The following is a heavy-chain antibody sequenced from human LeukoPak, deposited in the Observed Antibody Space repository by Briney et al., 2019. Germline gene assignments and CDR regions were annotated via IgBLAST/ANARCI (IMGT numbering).Heavy chain of an antibody. Sequence: PGGSLRLSCAASEFSVGSNYMTWVRQAPGRGLEWVGHIKSKTDGGTTDYAAPVKGRFTISRDDSKNTLYLQMNSLKTEDTAVYYCATEYYGSLYNYWGQGTLVTVSS. J-gene: IGHJ4*02. CDR1: EFSVGSNY. CDR2: IKSKTDGGTT. D-gene: IGHD3-3*01. V-gene: IGHV3-15*01. CDR3: ATEYYGSLYNY.